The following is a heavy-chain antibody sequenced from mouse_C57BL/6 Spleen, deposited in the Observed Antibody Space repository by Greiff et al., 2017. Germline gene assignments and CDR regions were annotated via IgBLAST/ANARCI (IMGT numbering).Heavy chain of an antibody. CDR2: ISDGGSYT. D-gene: IGHD3-2*02. CDR1: GFTFSSYA. CDR3: ARARGSSGYPGY. V-gene: IGHV5-4*01. Sequence: EVQLVESGGGLVKPGGSLKLSCAASGFTFSSYAMSWVRQTPEKRLEWVATISDGGSYTYYPDNVKGRFTISRDNAKNNLYLQMSHLKSEDTAMYYCARARGSSGYPGYWGQGTSVTVSS. J-gene: IGHJ4*01.